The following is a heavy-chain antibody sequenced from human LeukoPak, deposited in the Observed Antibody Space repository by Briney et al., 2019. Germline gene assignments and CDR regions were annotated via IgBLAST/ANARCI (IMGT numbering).Heavy chain of an antibody. CDR1: GGSITSSSYY. J-gene: IGHJ5*02. CDR2: IYYSGTT. V-gene: IGHV4-39*07. CDR3: ARVYYYDRSGYYRSFDWFDP. D-gene: IGHD3-22*01. Sequence: PSETLSLTCTVSGGSITSSSYYWGWIRQPPGKGLEWIASIYYSGTTYYNPSLKSRVTISVDTSKNQFSLRLSSMTGADTAVYYCARVYYYDRSGYYRSFDWFDPWGQGTLVTVYS.